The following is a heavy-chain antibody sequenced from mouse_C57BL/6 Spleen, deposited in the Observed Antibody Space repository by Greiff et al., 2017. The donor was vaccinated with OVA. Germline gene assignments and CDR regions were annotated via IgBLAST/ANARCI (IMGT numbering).Heavy chain of an antibody. J-gene: IGHJ1*03. CDR1: GYTFTDYN. Sequence: EVQLVESGPELVKPGASVKMSCKASGYTFTDYNMHWVKQSHGKSLEWIGYINPNNGGTSYNQKFKGKATLTVNKSSSTAYMELRSLTSEDSAVYYCARIYDGYYYWYFDVWGTGTTVTVSS. CDR3: ARIYDGYYYWYFDV. D-gene: IGHD2-3*01. CDR2: INPNNGGT. V-gene: IGHV1-22*01.